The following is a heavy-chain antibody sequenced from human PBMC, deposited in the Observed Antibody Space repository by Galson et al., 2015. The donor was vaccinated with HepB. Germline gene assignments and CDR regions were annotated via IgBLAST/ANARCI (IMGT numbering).Heavy chain of an antibody. CDR3: ARSSLGGGSWYYFDS. Sequence: SLRLSCAASGFTVSNNYMSWVRQAPGKGLEWVSVIYGGGSTYYTDSVKGRFAISRDNSNNTLYLQLTSLRVEDTAVYYCARSSLGGGSWYYFDSWGQGTLVTVSS. CDR2: IYGGGST. J-gene: IGHJ4*02. CDR1: GFTVSNNY. V-gene: IGHV3-53*01. D-gene: IGHD2-15*01.